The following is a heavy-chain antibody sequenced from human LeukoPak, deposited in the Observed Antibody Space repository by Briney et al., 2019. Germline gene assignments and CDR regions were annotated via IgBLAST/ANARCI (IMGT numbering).Heavy chain of an antibody. Sequence: PSETLSLTCTVSGGSISSYYWSWVRQPAGKGLEWIGRIYTSGSTNYYPSLKSRVTMSVDTSKNQFALKMSSVTAADTAVYYCARAGPVYYYYYMDVWGKGTTVTVSS. CDR3: ARAGPVYYYYYMDV. CDR2: IYTSGST. CDR1: GGSISSYY. J-gene: IGHJ6*03. V-gene: IGHV4-4*07.